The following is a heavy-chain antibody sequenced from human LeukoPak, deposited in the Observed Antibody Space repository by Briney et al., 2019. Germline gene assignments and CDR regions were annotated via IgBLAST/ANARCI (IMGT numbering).Heavy chain of an antibody. Sequence: SETLSLTCTVSGGSISSHYWSWIRQPPGKGLEWIGYIYYSGSTNYNPSLKSRVTISVDTSKNQFSLKLSSVTAADTAVYYCASSDILTGYYHFDYWGQGTLVTVSS. CDR3: ASSDILTGYYHFDY. V-gene: IGHV4-59*08. J-gene: IGHJ4*02. CDR2: IYYSGST. CDR1: GGSISSHY. D-gene: IGHD3-9*01.